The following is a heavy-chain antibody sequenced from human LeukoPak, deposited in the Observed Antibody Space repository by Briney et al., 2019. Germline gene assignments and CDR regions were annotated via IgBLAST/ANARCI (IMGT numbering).Heavy chain of an antibody. CDR1: GGSFSGYY. Sequence: SETLSLTCAVYGGSFSGYYWSWIRQPPGKGLEWIGEINHSGSTNYNPFLKSRVTISVDTSKNQFSLKLSSVTAADTAVYYCARVSDFWSGYGRVVFDYWGQGTLVTVSS. J-gene: IGHJ4*02. CDR2: INHSGST. V-gene: IGHV4-34*01. D-gene: IGHD3-3*01. CDR3: ARVSDFWSGYGRVVFDY.